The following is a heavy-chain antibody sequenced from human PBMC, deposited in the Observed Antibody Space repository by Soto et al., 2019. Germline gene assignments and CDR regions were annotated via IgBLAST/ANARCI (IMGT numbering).Heavy chain of an antibody. V-gene: IGHV4-4*07. CDR2: IYSSGNT. Sequence: SETLSLTCSVSGGTISGYYWTWIRQPAGKGLEWIGRIYSSGNTKYNPSLQSRVTMSLDTSNNQFSLRLTSVTAADTAVYYCARAQPFSAWFDTWGQGTLVTVSS. CDR3: ARAQPFSAWFDT. J-gene: IGHJ5*02. CDR1: GGTISGYY. D-gene: IGHD3-3*02.